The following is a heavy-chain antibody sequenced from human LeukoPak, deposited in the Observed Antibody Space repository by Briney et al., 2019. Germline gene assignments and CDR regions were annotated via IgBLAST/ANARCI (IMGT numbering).Heavy chain of an antibody. V-gene: IGHV3-23*01. D-gene: IGHD6-25*01. CDR1: GFTFSNYA. J-gene: IGHJ6*02. CDR3: AKDRSSGPHYYYGMDV. Sequence: GGSLRLSCAASGFTFSNYAMNWVRQAPGKGLEWVSLISGSTGSTYYADSVKGRFSISRDNSKNTVYLQMNSLRGEDTAVYYCAKDRSSGPHYYYGMDVWGRGTTVIVSS. CDR2: ISGSTGST.